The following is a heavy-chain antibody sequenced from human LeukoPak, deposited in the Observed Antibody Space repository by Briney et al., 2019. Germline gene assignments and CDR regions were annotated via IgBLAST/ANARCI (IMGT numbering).Heavy chain of an antibody. V-gene: IGHV4-61*02. CDR2: IYIFSGST. D-gene: IGHD2-2*01. Sequence: SETLSLTCTVSGGSISSGRNYWTWIRQPAGKGLEWIGRIYIFSGSTNYNPSLKSRVTISVDTSKNQFSLKLTSVTAADTAVYYCARHRGSRYCSSTSCYAYYYYYYMDVWGKGTTVTISS. CDR1: GGSISSGRNY. CDR3: ARHRGSRYCSSTSCYAYYYYYYMDV. J-gene: IGHJ6*03.